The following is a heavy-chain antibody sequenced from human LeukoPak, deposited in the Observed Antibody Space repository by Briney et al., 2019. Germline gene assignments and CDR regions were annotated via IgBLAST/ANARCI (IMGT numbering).Heavy chain of an antibody. CDR2: IDNSGIR. CDR3: VRQIGAGAFDP. J-gene: IGHJ3*01. V-gene: IGHV4-59*08. CDR1: GGSITNYY. Sequence: SETLSLTCAVSGGSITNYYWSWLRQPPGKGLEWIGYIDNSGIRNFNPSLKSRVTISGDTSKNQLSLKLTSVTAADSASYYCVRQIGAGAFDPWGHGTMVTVSS. D-gene: IGHD6-13*01.